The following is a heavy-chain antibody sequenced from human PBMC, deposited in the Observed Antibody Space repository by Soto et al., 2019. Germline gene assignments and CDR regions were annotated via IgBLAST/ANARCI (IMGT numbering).Heavy chain of an antibody. CDR2: ISYDGRNK. CDR1: GFPFRSYA. CDR3: AIGGSGIYYIFYYYYYGTDV. D-gene: IGHD3-10*01. V-gene: IGHV3-30-3*01. Sequence: LRLSCAASGFPFRSYAMHWVRQGPGKGLGRLAVISYDGRNKYYADSVKGRFTISRDNSKNTLYLQMNSLSAEDTAVYYCAIGGSGIYYIFYYYYYGTDVWGQGTMVSV. J-gene: IGHJ6*02.